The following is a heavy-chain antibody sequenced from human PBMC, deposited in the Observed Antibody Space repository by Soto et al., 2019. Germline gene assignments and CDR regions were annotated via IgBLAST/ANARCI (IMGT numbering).Heavy chain of an antibody. V-gene: IGHV3-66*01. CDR2: ICSGGTT. CDR1: GFTVSTNC. J-gene: IGHJ4*02. D-gene: IGHD1-26*01. CDR3: ARDKEQKVPTARFDY. Sequence: GGSLRLSCTASGFTVSTNCVSWVRQAPGKGLEWVSVICSGGTTYYADSVKGRFTISRDNSENTVYLQMSGLRVEDTAMYYCARDKEQKVPTARFDYWGQGTLVTVSS.